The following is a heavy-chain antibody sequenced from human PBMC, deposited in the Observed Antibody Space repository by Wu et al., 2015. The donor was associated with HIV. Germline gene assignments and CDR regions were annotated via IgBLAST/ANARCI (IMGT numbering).Heavy chain of an antibody. CDR2: IIPIFGTA. D-gene: IGHD3-9*01. Sequence: QVQLVQSGAEVKKPGSSVKVSCKASGGTFSSYAISWVRQAPGQGLEWMGGIIPIFGTANYAQKFQGRVTITTDESTSTAYMELSSLRSEDTAVYYCARYYDILTGSYGMDVWGPRGPRSPVSS. CDR1: GGTFSSYA. J-gene: IGHJ6*01. CDR3: ARYYDILTGSYGMDV. V-gene: IGHV1-69*05.